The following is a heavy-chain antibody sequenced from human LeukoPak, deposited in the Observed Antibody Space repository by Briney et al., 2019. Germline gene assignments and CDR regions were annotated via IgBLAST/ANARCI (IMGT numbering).Heavy chain of an antibody. J-gene: IGHJ4*02. CDR1: GFTFSSYA. V-gene: IGHV3-23*01. CDR3: AKDRRQGYCSGGSCYRPLDY. Sequence: GGSLRLSCAASGFTFSSYAMSWVRQAPGKGLEWVSAISGSGGSTYYADSVKGRFTISRDNSKNTLYLQMNSLRAEDTAVYYCAKDRRQGYCSGGSCYRPLDYWGQGTLVTVSS. D-gene: IGHD2-15*01. CDR2: ISGSGGST.